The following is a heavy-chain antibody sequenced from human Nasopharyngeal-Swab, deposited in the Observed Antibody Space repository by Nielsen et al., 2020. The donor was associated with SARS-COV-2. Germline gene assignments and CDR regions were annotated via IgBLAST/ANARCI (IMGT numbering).Heavy chain of an antibody. CDR2: INSDGRST. V-gene: IGHV3-74*01. CDR3: ARGVPNYDGSGALDY. J-gene: IGHJ4*02. Sequence: WIRQPPGKGLVWVSRINSDGRSTSNADSVKGRFTISRDNAKNTLYLQMNSLRAEYTAVYYCARGVPNYDGSGALDYWGQGTLVTVSS. D-gene: IGHD3-10*01.